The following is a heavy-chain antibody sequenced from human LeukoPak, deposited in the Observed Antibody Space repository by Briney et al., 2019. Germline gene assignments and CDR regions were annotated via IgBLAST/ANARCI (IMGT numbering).Heavy chain of an antibody. D-gene: IGHD2-2*02. CDR3: ARAPLGYCSSTSCYTTDWYFDL. CDR2: IYYSGST. CDR1: GGSISSGGYY. J-gene: IGHJ2*01. Sequence: SETLSLTCTVSGGSISSGGYYWRWIRQHPGKGLEWIGYIYYSGSTYYNPSLKSRVTISVDTSKNQFSLKLSSVTAADTAVYYCARAPLGYCSSTSCYTTDWYFDLWGRGTLVTVSS. V-gene: IGHV4-31*03.